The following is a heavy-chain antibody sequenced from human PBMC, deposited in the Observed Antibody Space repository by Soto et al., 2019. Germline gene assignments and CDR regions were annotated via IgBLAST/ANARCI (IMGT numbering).Heavy chain of an antibody. D-gene: IGHD5-12*01. CDR1: GFSFSSYG. J-gene: IGHJ6*02. CDR2: ISYDGNYK. CDR3: AKDPVEMAPRTGYYGMDV. Sequence: QVRLVESGGGVVQPGRSLRLSCVASGFSFSSYGMHWVRQAPGKGLEWVAVISYDGNYKSYADSVKGRITISRDNSKKTLYLQRNSLRPEDTAVFYCAKDPVEMAPRTGYYGMDVWGQGTTVTVSS. V-gene: IGHV3-30*18.